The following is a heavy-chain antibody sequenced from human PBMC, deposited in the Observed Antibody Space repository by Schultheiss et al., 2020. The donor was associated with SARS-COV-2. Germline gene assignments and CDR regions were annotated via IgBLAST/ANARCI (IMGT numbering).Heavy chain of an antibody. J-gene: IGHJ5*02. CDR3: ASVGDCSSTSCYTDWFDP. CDR2: IYYSGST. D-gene: IGHD2-2*02. Sequence: SQTLSLTCTVSGGSISSYFWGWIRQPPGKGLEWIGTIYYSGSTYYNPSLKSRVTISVDTAKNQFSLMVSSVTTGDTAVYYCASVGDCSSTSCYTDWFDPWGQGTVVTVSS. V-gene: IGHV4-39*07. CDR1: GGSISSYF.